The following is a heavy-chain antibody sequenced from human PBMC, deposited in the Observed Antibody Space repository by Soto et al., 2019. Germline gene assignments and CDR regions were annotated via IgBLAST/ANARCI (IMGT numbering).Heavy chain of an antibody. D-gene: IGHD4-17*01. Sequence: QVQLVESGGGVVQPGRSLRLSCAASGFTFRSYGMHWVRQAPGKGLEWVAVISYDETNKFYLDSVKGRFTISRDISKNTLYLQMNSLRPEDTAVYYCAKDPMTTVTTGLLYNCFDPWGQGTLVTVSS. CDR1: GFTFRSYG. J-gene: IGHJ5*02. CDR2: ISYDETNK. CDR3: AKDPMTTVTTGLLYNCFDP. V-gene: IGHV3-30*18.